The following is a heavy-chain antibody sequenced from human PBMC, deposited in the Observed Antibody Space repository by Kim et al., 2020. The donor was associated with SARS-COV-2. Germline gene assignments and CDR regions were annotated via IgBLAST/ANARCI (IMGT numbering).Heavy chain of an antibody. V-gene: IGHV1-8*01. CDR3: ARGSWFDP. J-gene: IGHJ5*02. CDR2: SGNT. Sequence: SGNTGYAQKFQGRVTMTRNTSISTAYMELSSLRSEDTAVYYCARGSWFDPWGQGTLVTVSS.